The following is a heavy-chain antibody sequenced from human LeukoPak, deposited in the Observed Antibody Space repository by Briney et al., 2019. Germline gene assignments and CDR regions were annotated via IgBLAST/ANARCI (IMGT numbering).Heavy chain of an antibody. CDR1: GYTFTNYG. CDR2: ISTYNGNT. Sequence: GASVKVSCKASGYTFTNYGVSWMRQAPGQGLEWMGWISTYNGNTNYAQKLQGRVTMTTDTSTSTAYMELRSLRSDDTAVYYCARTTSSSSWSLFDYWGQGTLVTVSS. D-gene: IGHD6-13*01. V-gene: IGHV1-18*01. CDR3: ARTTSSSSWSLFDY. J-gene: IGHJ4*02.